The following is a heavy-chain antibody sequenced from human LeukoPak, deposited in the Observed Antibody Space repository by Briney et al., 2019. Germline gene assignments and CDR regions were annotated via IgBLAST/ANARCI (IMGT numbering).Heavy chain of an antibody. D-gene: IGHD3-10*01. CDR3: ARDTNPYYYGSGSFFGY. J-gene: IGHJ4*02. CDR2: ISSSSSYI. V-gene: IGHV3-21*01. Sequence: GGSLRLSCAASGFTFSSYSMNWVRQAPGKGLEWVSSISSSSSYIYYADSVEGRFTISRDNAKNSLYLQMNSLRAEDTAVYYCARDTNPYYYGSGSFFGYWGQGTLVTVSS. CDR1: GFTFSSYS.